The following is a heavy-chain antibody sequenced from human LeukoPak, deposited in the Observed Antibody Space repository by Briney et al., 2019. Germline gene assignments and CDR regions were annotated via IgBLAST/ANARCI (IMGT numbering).Heavy chain of an antibody. CDR2: IYTSGST. Sequence: SETLSLTCTVSGGSISSGSYYWSWIRQPAGKGLEWIGRIYTSGSTNYNPSLKSRITISVDTSKNQFSLKLSSVTAADTAVYYCARDDSSGYVDAFDIWGQGTMVTVSS. V-gene: IGHV4-61*02. D-gene: IGHD3-22*01. CDR1: GGSISSGSYY. CDR3: ARDDSSGYVDAFDI. J-gene: IGHJ3*02.